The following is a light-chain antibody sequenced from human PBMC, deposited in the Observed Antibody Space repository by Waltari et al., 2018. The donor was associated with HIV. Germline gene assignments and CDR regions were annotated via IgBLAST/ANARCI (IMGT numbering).Light chain of an antibody. Sequence: QAVLTPPSSLSASPGASARLTCTLRSGINVGTYRIYWYQQQPGSPPQYLLRYKSDSDKQQGSGVPSRFSGSKDASANAGILLISGLQSEDEADYYCMIWHSSAWVFGGGTKLTVL. CDR2: YKSDSDK. V-gene: IGLV5-45*02. J-gene: IGLJ3*02. CDR3: MIWHSSAWV. CDR1: SGINVGTYR.